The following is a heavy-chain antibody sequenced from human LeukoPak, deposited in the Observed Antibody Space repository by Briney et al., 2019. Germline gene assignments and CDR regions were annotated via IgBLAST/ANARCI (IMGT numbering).Heavy chain of an antibody. CDR1: GFTFSSYS. V-gene: IGHV3-23*01. CDR2: ISGSGGST. CDR3: ANVKNSFLRGYSGF. D-gene: IGHD5-12*01. Sequence: PGGSLRLSCAASGFTFSSYSMTWVRQAPGKGLEWVSAISGSGGSTYYADSVKGRFTISRDNSKNTLYLQMNSLRAEDTAVYYCANVKNSFLRGYSGFWGQGTLVTVSS. J-gene: IGHJ4*02.